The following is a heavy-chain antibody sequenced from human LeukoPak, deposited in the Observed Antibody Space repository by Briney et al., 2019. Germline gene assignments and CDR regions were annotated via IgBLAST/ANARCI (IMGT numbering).Heavy chain of an antibody. CDR1: GFTFSSYA. V-gene: IGHV3-23*01. CDR3: ARGFDRVTATPGDY. Sequence: GGSLRLSCAASGFTFSSYAMSWVRQAPGKGLEWVSAISGSGGSTYYADSVKGRFTISRDNSKNTLYLQMNSLRAEDTAVYYCARGFDRVTATPGDYWGQGTLVTVSS. CDR2: ISGSGGST. D-gene: IGHD2-21*02. J-gene: IGHJ4*02.